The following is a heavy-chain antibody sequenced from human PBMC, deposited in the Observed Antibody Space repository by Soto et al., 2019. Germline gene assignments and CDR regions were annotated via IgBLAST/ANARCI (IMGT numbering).Heavy chain of an antibody. CDR1: GFTFSSYA. Sequence: VGSLRLSCVASGFTFSSYAMSWVRQAPGEGLEWVSAISGSGGSTYYADSVKGRFTISRDNSKNTLYLQMNSLRAEDTAVYYCAKVSGWYNYWGQGTLVTVSS. CDR3: AKVSGWYNY. J-gene: IGHJ4*02. CDR2: ISGSGGST. V-gene: IGHV3-23*01. D-gene: IGHD6-19*01.